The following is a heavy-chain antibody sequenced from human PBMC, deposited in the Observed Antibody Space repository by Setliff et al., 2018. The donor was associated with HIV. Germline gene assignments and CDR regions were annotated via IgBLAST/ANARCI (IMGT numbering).Heavy chain of an antibody. J-gene: IGHJ4*02. CDR1: GFTFSTNA. CDR3: ARDQDWAFDY. Sequence: PGGSLRLSCAASGFTFSTNAMNWVRQAPGKGLEWVSVISGSGTTPYYADSVKGRFTISRDNAKNTLYLQMTSLRVEDTAMYYCARDQDWAFDYWGQGTLVTVSS. CDR2: ISGSGTTP. V-gene: IGHV3-23*01. D-gene: IGHD3-9*01.